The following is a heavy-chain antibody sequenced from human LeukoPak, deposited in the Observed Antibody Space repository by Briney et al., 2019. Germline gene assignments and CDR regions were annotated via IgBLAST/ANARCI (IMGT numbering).Heavy chain of an antibody. V-gene: IGHV3-74*01. CDR3: ARGGRGYDSSGYSDY. J-gene: IGHJ4*02. CDR1: GASISNNNFY. D-gene: IGHD3-22*01. CDR2: IDSDGTST. Sequence: ETLSLTCDVSGASISNNNFYWGWIRQPPGKGLVWVSRIDSDGTSTSYADSVKGRFTISRDNAKNRLYLQMNSLRAEDTAVYYCARGGRGYDSSGYSDYWGQGTLVTVSS.